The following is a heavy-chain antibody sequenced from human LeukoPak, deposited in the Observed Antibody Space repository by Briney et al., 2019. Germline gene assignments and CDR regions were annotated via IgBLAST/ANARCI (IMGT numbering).Heavy chain of an antibody. V-gene: IGHV3-23*01. CDR2: MSDSGTNT. Sequence: PGGSLRLSCGASGFTFSTYGMTWVRQAPGKGLEWVSGMSDSGTNTYYADSVKGRLTISRDNSKNTLYLQMNSPRAEDTAVYYCAKPARTDYADYWGQGTLVTVSS. CDR1: GFTFSTYG. CDR3: AKPARTDYADY. J-gene: IGHJ4*02. D-gene: IGHD1-14*01.